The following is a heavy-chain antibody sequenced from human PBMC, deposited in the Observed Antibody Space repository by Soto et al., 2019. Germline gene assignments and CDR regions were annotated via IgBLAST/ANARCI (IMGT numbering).Heavy chain of an antibody. Sequence: EVQLVESGGDLVQPGGSLKLSCAASGFTFSASAMHWVRQASGKGLEWVGRIRSKGQDYATAYAASVEGRFTISRDDSKNTAYLQMNSLKTEDTAVYYCTRHLIDYWGPGTVVTVLS. J-gene: IGHJ4*02. CDR2: IRSKGQDYAT. CDR1: GFTFSASA. CDR3: TRHLIDY. V-gene: IGHV3-73*02.